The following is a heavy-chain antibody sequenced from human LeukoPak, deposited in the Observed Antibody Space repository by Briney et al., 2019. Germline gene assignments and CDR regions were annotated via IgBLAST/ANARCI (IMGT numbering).Heavy chain of an antibody. Sequence: SSETLSLTCAVYGGSFSGYYWSWIRQPPGKGLEWIGEINHSGSTNYNPSLKSRVTISVDTSKNQFSLKLSSVTAADTAVYYCARRRDGYNWRYNWFDPWGQGTLVTVSS. V-gene: IGHV4-34*01. J-gene: IGHJ5*02. CDR1: GGSFSGYY. CDR2: INHSGST. CDR3: ARRRDGYNWRYNWFDP. D-gene: IGHD5-24*01.